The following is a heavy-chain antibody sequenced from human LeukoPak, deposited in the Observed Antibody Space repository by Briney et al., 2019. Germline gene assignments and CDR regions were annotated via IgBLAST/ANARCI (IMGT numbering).Heavy chain of an antibody. D-gene: IGHD3-9*01. CDR1: GFTFSDCY. J-gene: IGHJ6*02. Sequence: PGGSLRLSCAASGFTFSDCYMSWIRQAPGKGLEWVSYISSSGSTIYYADSVKGRFTISRDNAKNSLYLQMNSLRAEDTAVYYCARDLGSPHYDILTVYTYGMDVWGQGTTVTVSS. CDR3: ARDLGSPHYDILTVYTYGMDV. V-gene: IGHV3-11*01. CDR2: ISSSGSTI.